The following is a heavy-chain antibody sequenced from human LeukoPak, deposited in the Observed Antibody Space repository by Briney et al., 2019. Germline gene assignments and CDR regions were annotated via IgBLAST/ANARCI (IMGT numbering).Heavy chain of an antibody. Sequence: PGGSLRLSCAASGFTFSSYGMHWVRQAPGKGLEWVAVIWYDGSNKYYADSVKGRFTISRDNSKNTLYLQMNSLRAEDTAVYYCARDPDIVVVPATYGMDVWGKGTTVTVSS. V-gene: IGHV3-33*01. CDR1: GFTFSSYG. CDR2: IWYDGSNK. CDR3: ARDPDIVVVPATYGMDV. D-gene: IGHD2-2*01. J-gene: IGHJ6*04.